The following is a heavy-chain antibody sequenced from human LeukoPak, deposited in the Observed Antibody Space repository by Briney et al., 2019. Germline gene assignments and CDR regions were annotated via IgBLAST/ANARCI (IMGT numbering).Heavy chain of an antibody. D-gene: IGHD6-19*01. V-gene: IGHV3-74*01. J-gene: IGHJ5*02. CDR2: INSNARST. Sequence: GSLRLSCAASGFTFSNYWMHWVRQAPGKGLVWVSRINSNARSTSYADSVKGRFTISRDNAKNTLYLQMNSLRAEDTAVYYCARGADTGYSSDSWGQGTLVTVSS. CDR1: GFTFSNYW. CDR3: ARGADTGYSSDS.